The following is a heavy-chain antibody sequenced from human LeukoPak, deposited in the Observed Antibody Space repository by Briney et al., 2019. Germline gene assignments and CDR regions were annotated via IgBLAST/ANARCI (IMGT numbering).Heavy chain of an antibody. CDR1: GGSISSHC. V-gene: IGHV4-59*11. Sequence: SETLSLTCTVSGGSISSHCWSWIRQPPGKGLEWIGYIYYSGSTNYNPSLKSRVTISVDTSKNQFSLKLSSVTAADTAVYYCARERSEWLQPHGAFDIWGQGTMVTVSS. J-gene: IGHJ3*02. D-gene: IGHD5-24*01. CDR3: ARERSEWLQPHGAFDI. CDR2: IYYSGST.